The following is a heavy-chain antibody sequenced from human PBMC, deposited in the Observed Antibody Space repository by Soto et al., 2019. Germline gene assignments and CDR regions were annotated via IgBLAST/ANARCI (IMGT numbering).Heavy chain of an antibody. Sequence: QVQLVESGGGAVQPGRSLRLSCVASGFTFSSYGMHWVRQAPGKGLEWVSVIWLDGNKEYYADPVKGRFTISRDNSKNTLYLQMNSLRAEDTAVYYCARGRGQQAPDYFDYWGQGTLVTVSS. CDR3: ARGRGQQAPDYFDY. CDR1: GFTFSSYG. J-gene: IGHJ4*02. D-gene: IGHD6-13*01. V-gene: IGHV3-33*01. CDR2: IWLDGNKE.